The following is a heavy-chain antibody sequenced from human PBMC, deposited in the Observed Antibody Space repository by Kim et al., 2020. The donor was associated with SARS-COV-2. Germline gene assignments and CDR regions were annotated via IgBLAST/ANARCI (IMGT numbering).Heavy chain of an antibody. V-gene: IGHV3-74*01. CDR1: GFTFSSYW. CDR2: INSDGSST. Sequence: GGSLRLSCAASGFTFSSYWMHWVRQAPGKGLVCVSRINSDGSSTSYADSVKGRFTISRDNAKNTLYLQMNSLRAEDTAVYYCARDNPAVAGLYYYYYGMDVWGQGTTVSVSS. CDR3: ARDNPAVAGLYYYYYGMDV. D-gene: IGHD6-13*01. J-gene: IGHJ6*02.